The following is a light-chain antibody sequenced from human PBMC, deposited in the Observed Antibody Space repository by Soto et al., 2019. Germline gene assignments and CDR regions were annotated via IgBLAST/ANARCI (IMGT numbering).Light chain of an antibody. Sequence: EIVVTQSPGTLSLSPGERATLSCRASQSVSSNYIAWYQQNPGQAPRLLIYGASTRATGIPDRFSGSGSGTDFTLTISRLEPEDFAVYFCQQYGRSPPFAFGQGTKVEIK. J-gene: IGKJ2*01. V-gene: IGKV3-20*01. CDR1: QSVSSNY. CDR2: GAS. CDR3: QQYGRSPPFA.